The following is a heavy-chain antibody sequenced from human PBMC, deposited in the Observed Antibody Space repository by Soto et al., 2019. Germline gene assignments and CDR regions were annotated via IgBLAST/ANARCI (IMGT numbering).Heavy chain of an antibody. CDR1: GGSISSGGYY. V-gene: IGHV4-31*03. J-gene: IGHJ5*02. CDR3: ARASPAPIVVVPAVFDP. Sequence: SETLSLTCTVSGGSISSGGYYWSWIRQHPGKGLEWIGYIYYSGSTYYNPSLKSRVTISVDTSKNQFSLKLSSVTAADTAVYYCARASPAPIVVVPAVFDPWGQGTLVPVSS. D-gene: IGHD2-2*01. CDR2: IYYSGST.